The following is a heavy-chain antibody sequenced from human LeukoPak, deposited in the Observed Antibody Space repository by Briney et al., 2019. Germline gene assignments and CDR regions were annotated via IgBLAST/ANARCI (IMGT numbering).Heavy chain of an antibody. CDR1: GFPFNDYA. Sequence: GGSLRLFCAASGFPFNDYAMSWVRQAPRKGLGGVGGISCVGLSRYYADCVKGRITISRDNSKNTLYLQINSLRAEDTALFYCAKASSHTLTAAGNDAFDIWGQGTMVTVSS. V-gene: IGHV3-23*01. D-gene: IGHD6-13*01. J-gene: IGHJ3*02. CDR3: AKASSHTLTAAGNDAFDI. CDR2: ISCVGLSR.